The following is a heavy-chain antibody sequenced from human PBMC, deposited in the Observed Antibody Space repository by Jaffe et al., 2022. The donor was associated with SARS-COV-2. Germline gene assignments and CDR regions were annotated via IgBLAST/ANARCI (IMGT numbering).Heavy chain of an antibody. V-gene: IGHV3-23*04. CDR3: AKYETRAGRLNAVFDS. CDR2: ISHSGDST. J-gene: IGHJ4*02. D-gene: IGHD6-13*01. CDR1: GFTFNIYA. Sequence: EVQLVESGGGLVQPGGSLRLSCAASGFTFNIYAMPWVRQAPGRGLEWVSAISHSGDSTYYADSVKGRFTISRDNSKNMLYLQMNGLRAEDTALYYCAKYETRAGRLNAVFDSWGQGTLVTVSS.